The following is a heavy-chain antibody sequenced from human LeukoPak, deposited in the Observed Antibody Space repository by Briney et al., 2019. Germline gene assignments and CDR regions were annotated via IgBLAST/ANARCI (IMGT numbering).Heavy chain of an antibody. CDR3: AKDPSYGDYYYYYYGMDV. Sequence: GGSLGLSCAASGFTFSSYAMSWVRQAPGKGLEWVSAISGSGGSTYYADSVKGRFTISRDNSKNTLYLQMNSLRAEDTGVYYCAKDPSYGDYYYYYYGMDVWGQGTTVTVSS. D-gene: IGHD4-17*01. V-gene: IGHV3-23*01. J-gene: IGHJ6*02. CDR1: GFTFSSYA. CDR2: ISGSGGST.